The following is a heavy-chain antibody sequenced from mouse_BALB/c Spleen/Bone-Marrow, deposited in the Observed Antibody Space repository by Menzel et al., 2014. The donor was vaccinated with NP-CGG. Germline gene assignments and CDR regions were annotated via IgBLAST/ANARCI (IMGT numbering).Heavy chain of an antibody. CDR1: GFTFTDYY. CDR3: ARDVPHLDY. J-gene: IGHJ2*01. CDR2: IRNKANGYTT. V-gene: IGHV7-3*02. Sequence: EVKVVESGGGLVQPGGSLRLSCTTSGFTFTDYYMSWVRQPPGKALEWLGFIRNKANGYTTEYSASVEGRFTISRDNSQSILYLQLNTLRAEDSATYYCARDVPHLDYWGQGTTLTVSS.